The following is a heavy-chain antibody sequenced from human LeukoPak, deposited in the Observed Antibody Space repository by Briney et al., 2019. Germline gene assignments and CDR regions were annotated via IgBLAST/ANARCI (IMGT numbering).Heavy chain of an antibody. CDR2: ISSSSSYI. CDR1: GFTFSSYS. V-gene: IGHV3-21*06. D-gene: IGHD6-13*01. CDR3: ARADSSSWYVFDY. J-gene: IGHJ4*02. Sequence: GGSLRLSCAASGFTFSSYSMNWVRQAPGKGLEWVSSISSSSSYIYYADSVKGRFTISRDNAKSSLYLQMNSLRAEDTAVYYCARADSSSWYVFDYWGQGTLVTVSS.